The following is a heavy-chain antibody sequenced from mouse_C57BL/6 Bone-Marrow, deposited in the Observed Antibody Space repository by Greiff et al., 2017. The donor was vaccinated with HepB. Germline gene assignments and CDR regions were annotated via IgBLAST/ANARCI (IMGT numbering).Heavy chain of an antibody. CDR2: IDPSDSYT. J-gene: IGHJ1*03. CDR1: GYTFTSYW. CDR3: ARRGLGGNWYFDV. Sequence: QVQLQQPGAELVMPGASVKLSCKASGYTFTSYWMHWVKQRPGQGLEWIGEIDPSDSYTNYNQRFKGKSTLTVDKSSRTAYMQLSSLTSEDSAVYYCARRGLGGNWYFDVWGTGTTVTVSS. V-gene: IGHV1-69*01. D-gene: IGHD4-1*01.